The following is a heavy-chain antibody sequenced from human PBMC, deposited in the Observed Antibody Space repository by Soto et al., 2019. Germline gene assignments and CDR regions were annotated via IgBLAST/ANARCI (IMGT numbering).Heavy chain of an antibody. CDR3: ATDSIVATIRDYYYVMDF. V-gene: IGHV1-24*01. CDR1: GYTLTELS. CDR2: FDPEDGET. J-gene: IGHJ6*02. D-gene: IGHD5-12*01. Sequence: ASVKVSCKVSGYTLTELSMHWVRQAPGKGLEWMGGFDPEDGETIYAQKFQGRVTMTEDTSTDTAYMELSSLRSEDTAVYYCATDSIVATIRDYYYVMDFWGQGTTVIVS.